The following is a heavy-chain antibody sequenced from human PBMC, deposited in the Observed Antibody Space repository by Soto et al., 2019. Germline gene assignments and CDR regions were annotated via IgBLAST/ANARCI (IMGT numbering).Heavy chain of an antibody. CDR1: GFSFSTYS. V-gene: IGHV3-48*02. CDR3: ARGVSSSDNGMDV. Sequence: EVQLVESGGGLVQPGGSLRLSCAAYGFSFSTYSMNWVRQAPGKGLEWVSYISSRSYTIYYVDSVKGRFTISRDSAKKAVYLQTNSLRDEDRAVYYCARGVSSSDNGMDVGGQGNKVTGSS. D-gene: IGHD6-6*01. J-gene: IGHJ6*02. CDR2: ISSRSYTI.